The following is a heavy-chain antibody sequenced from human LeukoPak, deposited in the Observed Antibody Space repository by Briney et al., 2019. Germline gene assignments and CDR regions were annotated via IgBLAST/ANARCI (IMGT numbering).Heavy chain of an antibody. CDR2: ISAYNGNT. J-gene: IGHJ4*02. CDR3: ARDRNRFEYSSSSQA. CDR1: CYTLTSYG. D-gene: IGHD6-6*01. V-gene: IGHV1-18*01. Sequence: ASVKVSCKASCYTLTSYGISWVRQAPGQGLEWMGWISAYNGNTNYAQKLQGRVTITTDTSTSTAYMELRSLRSDDTAVYYCARDRNRFEYSSSSQAWGQGTLVTVSS.